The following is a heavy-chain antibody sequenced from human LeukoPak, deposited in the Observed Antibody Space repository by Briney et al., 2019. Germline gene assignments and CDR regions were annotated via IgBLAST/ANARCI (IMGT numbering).Heavy chain of an antibody. CDR2: IFSAGFS. V-gene: IGHV4-4*02. J-gene: IGHJ5*02. CDR1: GGSISSSNW. D-gene: IGHD2-21*01. Sequence: SETLSLTCAVSGGSISSSNWWSWVRQPPGKGLEWIGNIFSAGFSYYNPSLKSRVTISVDTSKNQFYLKMTSVTAADTAIYSCARDVEWFDPWGQGTLVTVSS. CDR3: ARDVEWFDP.